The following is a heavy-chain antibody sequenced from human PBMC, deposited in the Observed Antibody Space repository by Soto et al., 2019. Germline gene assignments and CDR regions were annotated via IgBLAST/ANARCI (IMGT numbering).Heavy chain of an antibody. CDR2: INAGNGNT. CDR1: GYTFTSYA. V-gene: IGHV1-3*01. Sequence: QVQLVQSGAEVKKPGASVKVSCKASGYTFTSYAMHWVRQAPGQRLEWMGWINAGNGNTKYSQKFQGRVTITRDTSAITAYMELSSMRSEDTAVYYCARGLGIYYFDYWGQGTLVTVSS. D-gene: IGHD1-26*01. J-gene: IGHJ4*02. CDR3: ARGLGIYYFDY.